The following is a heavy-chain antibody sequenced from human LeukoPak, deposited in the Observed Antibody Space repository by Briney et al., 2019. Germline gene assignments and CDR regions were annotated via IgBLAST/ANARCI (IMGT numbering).Heavy chain of an antibody. CDR1: GDSISSSSYY. CDR3: ARRALGKDWFDP. Sequence: SETLSLTCTVSGDSISSSSYYWGWIRQPPGKGLEWIAIIYYSGKTYYNSSLKSRVSISVDTSNNQFSLKLSSVSAADTAVYYCARRALGKDWFDPWCQGTLVTVSS. D-gene: IGHD1-26*01. CDR2: IYYSGKT. J-gene: IGHJ5*02. V-gene: IGHV4-39*01.